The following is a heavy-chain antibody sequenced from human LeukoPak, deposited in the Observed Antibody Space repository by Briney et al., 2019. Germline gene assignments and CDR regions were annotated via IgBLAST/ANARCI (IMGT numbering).Heavy chain of an antibody. CDR3: ARAGAAAGRSDY. CDR1: GYTFTRSG. J-gene: IGHJ4*02. D-gene: IGHD6-13*01. V-gene: IGHV1-18*01. CDR2: IGTKSGNT. Sequence: ASVTVSCKATGYTFTRSGITWVRQAPGQGLEWMGWIGTKSGNTNYAQKFQGRVTMMTDTSTGTAYMELRSLRSDDSAVYYCARAGAAAGRSDYWGQGTPVTVSS.